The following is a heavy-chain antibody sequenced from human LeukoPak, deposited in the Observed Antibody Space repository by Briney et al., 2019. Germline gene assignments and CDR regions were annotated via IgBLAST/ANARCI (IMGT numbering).Heavy chain of an antibody. CDR1: GFTFSDYY. CDR3: AREGIQLRDPSRALDAFDI. Sequence: PGGSLRLSCAASGFTFSDYYMSWIRQAPGKGLEWVSYISSSGSTIYYADSVKGRFTISRDNANHSLYMQMNSLRAEDTAVYYCAREGIQLRDPSRALDAFDIWGQGTMVTVSS. V-gene: IGHV3-11*01. D-gene: IGHD5-18*01. CDR2: ISSSGSTI. J-gene: IGHJ3*02.